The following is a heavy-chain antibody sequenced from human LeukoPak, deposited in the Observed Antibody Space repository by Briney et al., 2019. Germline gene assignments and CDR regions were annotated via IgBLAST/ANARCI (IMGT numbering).Heavy chain of an antibody. CDR3: ARGLVVVYFDY. J-gene: IGHJ4*02. CDR1: GGSISSSSYY. CDR2: IYYSGST. V-gene: IGHV4-39*01. D-gene: IGHD2-15*01. Sequence: SETLSLTCTVSGGSISSSSYYWGWIRQPPGKGLEWIGSIYYSGSTYYNPSLKSRVTISVDTSKNQFSLKLSSVTAADTAVYYCARGLVVVYFDYWGREPWSPSPQ.